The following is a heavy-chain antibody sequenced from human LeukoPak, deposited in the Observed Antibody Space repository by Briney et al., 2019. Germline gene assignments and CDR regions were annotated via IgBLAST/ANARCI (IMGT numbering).Heavy chain of an antibody. V-gene: IGHV3-7*01. J-gene: IGHJ4*02. CDR2: IKQDGTEK. Sequence: GGSLRLSCAASGFTFTTYWMSWVRQAPGKGLEWVANIKQDGTEKYYVDSVKGRFTISRDNAKNSLYLQMNSLRVEDTAVYYCAKVAKYYYGSETYYFFEHWGQGTPVTASP. CDR3: AKVAKYYYGSETYYFFEH. D-gene: IGHD3-10*01. CDR1: GFTFTTYW.